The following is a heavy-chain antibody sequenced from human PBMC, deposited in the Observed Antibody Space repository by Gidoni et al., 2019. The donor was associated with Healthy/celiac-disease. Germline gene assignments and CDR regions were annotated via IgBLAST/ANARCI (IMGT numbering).Heavy chain of an antibody. D-gene: IGHD2-15*01. CDR2: ISSSSSYI. CDR1: GFTFSIYR. CDR3: AREERGYCSGGSCYYFDY. V-gene: IGHV3-21*01. J-gene: IGHJ4*02. Sequence: EVQLVESGGGLVKPGGSLRLSCAASGFTFSIYRMNWVRQAPGKGLEWVSSISSSSSYIYYADSVKGRFTISRDNAKNSLYLQMNSLRAEDTAVYYCAREERGYCSGGSCYYFDYWGQGTLVTVSS.